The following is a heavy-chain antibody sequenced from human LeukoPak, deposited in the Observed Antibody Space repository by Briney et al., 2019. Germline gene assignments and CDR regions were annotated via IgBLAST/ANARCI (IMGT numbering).Heavy chain of an antibody. D-gene: IGHD2-15*01. CDR2: IYTSGST. V-gene: IGHV4-61*02. CDR3: ARAVGYCSGGSCYSNYYYYYMDV. CDR1: GGSISSGSYY. Sequence: SETLSLTCTVSGGSISSGSYYWSWIRQPAGKGLEWIGRIYTSGSTNYNPSLKSRVTISVDTSKNQFSPKLSSVTAADTAVYYCARAVGYCSGGSCYSNYYYYYMDVWGKGTTVTVSS. J-gene: IGHJ6*03.